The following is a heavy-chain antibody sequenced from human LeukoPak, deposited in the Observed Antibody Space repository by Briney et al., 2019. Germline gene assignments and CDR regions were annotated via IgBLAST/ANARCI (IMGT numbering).Heavy chain of an antibody. CDR2: ISYDGSNQ. D-gene: IGHD3-10*01. V-gene: IGHV3-30*04. J-gene: IGHJ4*02. Sequence: PGGSLRLSCAASGFTFSSYTMHWVRQPRGKGLEWVALISYDGSNQYYADSVKGRFTISRDNSKNTLYLQMNSLRAEDTAIYYCAKDLVTGSLDYWGQGTLVTVSS. CDR1: GFTFSSYT. CDR3: AKDLVTGSLDY.